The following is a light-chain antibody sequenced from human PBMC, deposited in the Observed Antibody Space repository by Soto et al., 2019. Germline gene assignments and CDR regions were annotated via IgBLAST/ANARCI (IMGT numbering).Light chain of an antibody. J-gene: IGKJ1*01. Sequence: IVLTQSPGTLSLSPGERATLSCRASQSVSNNFLAWFQQKPGQAPRLLIYGASSRATGIPDRFSGSGSGTDFTLTISRLEPEDCAVYYCQQYVTSPKWTFGQGTKVDIK. CDR3: QQYVTSPKWT. CDR1: QSVSNNF. V-gene: IGKV3-20*01. CDR2: GAS.